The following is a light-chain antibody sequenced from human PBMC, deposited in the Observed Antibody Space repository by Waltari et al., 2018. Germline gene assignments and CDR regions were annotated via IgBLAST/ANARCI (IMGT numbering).Light chain of an antibody. Sequence: QSALTQPASVSGSPGQSITISCPSTSSYVGDYNFFPWYQQHPGKVPKLLIYDVTNRPSGISYRFSGSKSGYTASLTISGLQAEDEADYYCSSYTTRSTRVFGTGTKVTVL. CDR1: SSYVGDYNF. J-gene: IGLJ1*01. CDR2: DVT. CDR3: SSYTTRSTRV. V-gene: IGLV2-14*03.